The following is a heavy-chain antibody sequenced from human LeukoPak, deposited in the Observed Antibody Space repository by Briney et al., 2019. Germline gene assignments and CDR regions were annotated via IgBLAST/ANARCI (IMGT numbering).Heavy chain of an antibody. CDR3: ARLIVGSGGYFDY. CDR2: IYYSGST. J-gene: IGHJ4*02. V-gene: IGHV4-39*01. Sequence: SETLSLTCTVSGGSISSSSYYWGWIRQPPGKGLEWIGSIYYSGSTYYNPSLKSRVTISVDTSKNQFSLKLSSVTAADTAVYYCARLIVGSGGYFDYWGQGTLVTVSS. D-gene: IGHD1-26*01. CDR1: GGSISSSSYY.